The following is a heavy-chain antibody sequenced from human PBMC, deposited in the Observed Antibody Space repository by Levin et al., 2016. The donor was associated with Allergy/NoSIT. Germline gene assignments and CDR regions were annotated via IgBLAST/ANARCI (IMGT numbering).Heavy chain of an antibody. CDR3: TTATPWLPSNIVVVPAATGY. Sequence: GGSLRLSCAASGFTFSNAWMSWVRQAPGKGLEWVGRIKSKTDGGTTDYAAPVKGRFTISRDDSKNTLYLQMNSLKTEDTAVYYCTTATPWLPSNIVVVPAATGYWGQGTLVTVSS. CDR2: IKSKTDGGTT. V-gene: IGHV3-15*01. D-gene: IGHD2-2*01. J-gene: IGHJ4*02. CDR1: GFTFSNAW.